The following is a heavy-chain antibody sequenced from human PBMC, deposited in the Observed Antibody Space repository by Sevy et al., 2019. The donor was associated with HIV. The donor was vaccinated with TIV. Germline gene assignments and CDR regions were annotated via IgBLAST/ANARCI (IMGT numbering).Heavy chain of an antibody. V-gene: IGHV5-51*03. Sequence: QGESLKISCKGSGYSFTSYWIGWVRQMPGKGLEWMGIIYPGDSDTRYSPSFQGQVTISADKSISTAYLQWSSLKASDTAMYYCAWQETLGSSAYGDYYFDYWGQGTLVTVSS. D-gene: IGHD6-6*01. CDR3: AWQETLGSSAYGDYYFDY. CDR1: GYSFTSYW. J-gene: IGHJ4*02. CDR2: IYPGDSDT.